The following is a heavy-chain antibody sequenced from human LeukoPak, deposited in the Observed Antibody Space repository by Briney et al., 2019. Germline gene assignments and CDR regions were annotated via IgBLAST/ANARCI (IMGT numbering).Heavy chain of an antibody. J-gene: IGHJ4*02. CDR2: ISSSGSTI. V-gene: IGHV3-48*03. D-gene: IGHD3-22*01. CDR1: GFTFSSYE. Sequence: GGSLRLSCAASGFTFSSYEMNWVRQAPGKGLEWVSYISSSGSTIYYADSVKGRFTISRDNAKNSLYLQVNSLRAEDTAVYYCARAYYYDSSGSDYWGQGTLVTVSS. CDR3: ARAYYYDSSGSDY.